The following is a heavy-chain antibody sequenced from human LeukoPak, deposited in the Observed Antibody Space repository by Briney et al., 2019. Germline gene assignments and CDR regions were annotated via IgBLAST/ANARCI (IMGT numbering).Heavy chain of an antibody. CDR3: AEDLPDRYSLEY. CDR1: GFTFRNYA. Sequence: GRSLRLSCAASGFTFRNYAMYWVRQAPGKGLEWVAFTNYDGSDRCYADSVKGRFTVSRDNPKNTLYLQMNSLRTEDTAVYYCAEDLPDRYSLEYWGQGTMVTVPS. D-gene: IGHD2-15*01. V-gene: IGHV3-30*18. CDR2: TNYDGSDR. J-gene: IGHJ4*02.